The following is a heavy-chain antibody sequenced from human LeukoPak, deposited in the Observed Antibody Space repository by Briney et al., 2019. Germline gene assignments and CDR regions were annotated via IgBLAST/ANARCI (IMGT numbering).Heavy chain of an antibody. CDR3: AREDPQTTVPEGMDD. CDR1: GGSISTYY. J-gene: IGHJ6*02. Sequence: PSETLSLTCSVSGGSISTYYWSWIRQLPGKGLEWIGYIYYTGTTNYNPSLRSRVTISVDTSRNQFSLRLSSVTAADTAVYYCAREDPQTTVPEGMDDWGHGTTVIVSS. D-gene: IGHD4-17*01. V-gene: IGHV4-59*01. CDR2: IYYTGTT.